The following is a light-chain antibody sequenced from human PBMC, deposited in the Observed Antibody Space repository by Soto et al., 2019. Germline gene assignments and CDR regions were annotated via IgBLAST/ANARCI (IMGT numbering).Light chain of an antibody. J-gene: IGLJ2*01. Sequence: QSVLTQPPSASGSPGQSVTISCTGTSSDVGGYNYVSWYQQHPGKAPKLIIYEVSKRPSGVPDHFSGSKSGNTASLPVSGLQADAEADYHCSAFGGSNHGVFGGGTKLTVL. CDR2: EVS. CDR3: SAFGGSNHGV. CDR1: SSDVGGYNY. V-gene: IGLV2-8*01.